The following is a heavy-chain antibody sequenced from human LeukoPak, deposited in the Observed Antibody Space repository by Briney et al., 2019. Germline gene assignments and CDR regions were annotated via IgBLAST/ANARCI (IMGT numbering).Heavy chain of an antibody. CDR1: GYTFTGHY. D-gene: IGHD3-22*01. Sequence: ASVKVSCEASGYTFTGHYMNWVRQAPGQGLEWMGWINPNSGGTNYAQKFQGRVTMTRDTSISTAYMELSSLRSDDTAVYYCARVEYHYDSSGYYDYWGQGTLVTVSS. J-gene: IGHJ4*02. CDR2: INPNSGGT. CDR3: ARVEYHYDSSGYYDY. V-gene: IGHV1-2*02.